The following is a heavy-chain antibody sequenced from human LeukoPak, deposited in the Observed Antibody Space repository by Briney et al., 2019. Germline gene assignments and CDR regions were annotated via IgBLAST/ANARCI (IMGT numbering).Heavy chain of an antibody. D-gene: IGHD3-16*01. CDR3: ARQGIN. J-gene: IGHJ4*02. V-gene: IGHV4-39*01. CDR2: IYYSGST. CDR1: GFTFSSYS. Sequence: GSLRLSCAASGFTFSSYSMNWVRQPPGKGLEWIGSIYYSGSTYYNPSLKSRVTISVDTSKNQFSLKLSSVTAADTAVYYCARQGINWGQGTLVTVSS.